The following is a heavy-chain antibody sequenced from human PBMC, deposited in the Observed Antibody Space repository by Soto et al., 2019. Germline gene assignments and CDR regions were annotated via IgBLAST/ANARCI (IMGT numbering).Heavy chain of an antibody. J-gene: IGHJ4*02. V-gene: IGHV4-39*01. CDR1: GGSISSSSYY. Sequence: SETLSLTCTVAGGSISSSSYYWGWIRQPPGKGLEWIGSIYYSGCTYYNPSLKSRVTISVDTSQNQFSLKLSSVTAADTAVYYCARHTYYYGSGPYLRQGTLIVVSS. CDR3: ARHTYYYGSGPY. D-gene: IGHD3-10*01. CDR2: IYYSGCT.